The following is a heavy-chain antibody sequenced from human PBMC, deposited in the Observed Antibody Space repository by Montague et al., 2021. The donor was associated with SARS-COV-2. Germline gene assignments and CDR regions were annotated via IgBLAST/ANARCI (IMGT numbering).Heavy chain of an antibody. V-gene: IGHV3-21*01. D-gene: IGHD3-3*01. Sequence: SLRLSCAASGFTFSSYSMNWVRQAPGKGLEWVSSISYGSSYIYYADSVKGRLTISRDNAKNSLYLQMNSLRAEDTAVYYCARGGGRRVTIFGVVDDYYGTDVWGQGTTVTVSS. CDR1: GFTFSSYS. J-gene: IGHJ6*02. CDR2: ISYGSSYI. CDR3: ARGGGRRVTIFGVVDDYYGTDV.